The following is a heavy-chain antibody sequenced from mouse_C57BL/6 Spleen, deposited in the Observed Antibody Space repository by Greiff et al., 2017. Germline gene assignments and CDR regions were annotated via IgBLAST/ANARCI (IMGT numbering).Heavy chain of an antibody. CDR3: TTLLEAY. V-gene: IGHV14-4*01. CDR1: GFNIKDDY. J-gene: IGHJ3*01. Sequence: EVQLQQSGAELVRPGASVKLSCTASGFNIKDDYMHWVKQRPEQGLEWIGWIDPENGDTEYASKFQGKASITADTSYNTAYLQLSSLTSEDTAVYYCTTLLEAYWGQGTLVTVSA. CDR2: IDPENGDT. D-gene: IGHD2-10*01.